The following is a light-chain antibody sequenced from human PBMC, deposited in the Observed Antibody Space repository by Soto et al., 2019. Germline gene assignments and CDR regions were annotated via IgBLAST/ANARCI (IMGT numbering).Light chain of an antibody. Sequence: QSALTQXASVSGSPVQSITISCTGTSSDVGSYNLVSWYQQHPGKAPKLTIYEVSKRPSGVSNRFSGSKSGNTASLTISGLQAEDEADYYCCSYAGSSTFVFGTGTKVTVL. CDR1: SSDVGSYNL. CDR3: CSYAGSSTFV. CDR2: EVS. V-gene: IGLV2-23*02. J-gene: IGLJ1*01.